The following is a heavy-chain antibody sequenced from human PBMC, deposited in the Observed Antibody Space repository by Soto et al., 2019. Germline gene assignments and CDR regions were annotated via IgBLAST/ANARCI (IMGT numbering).Heavy chain of an antibody. J-gene: IGHJ4*02. V-gene: IGHV1-18*01. D-gene: IGHD1-26*01. CDR2: VSGYNRNT. Sequence: VQLVQSGAEVKKPGASVKVSCEAYGYTFRNYGITWVRQAPGQGLEWIGWVSGYNRNTNYAQKFDDRVTMTTDTSTSIAYLELRRLRIDDTAVYYCARERQWDPLPYWGPGTLLVVS. CDR1: GYTFRNYG. CDR3: ARERQWDPLPY.